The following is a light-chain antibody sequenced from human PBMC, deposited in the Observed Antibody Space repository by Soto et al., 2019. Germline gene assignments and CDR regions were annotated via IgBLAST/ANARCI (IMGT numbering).Light chain of an antibody. J-gene: IGKJ1*01. CDR1: QSISVY. V-gene: IGKV1-39*01. CDR3: QQAYSTPLT. CDR2: ASS. Sequence: DIQVTQSASALSASVGDRVTITCRASQSISVYLNWYQQKPGRAPKLLISASSSLQSGVPSRFRGSGSGTAFTLTISSLQPEDFATYYCQQAYSTPLTFGQGTMV.